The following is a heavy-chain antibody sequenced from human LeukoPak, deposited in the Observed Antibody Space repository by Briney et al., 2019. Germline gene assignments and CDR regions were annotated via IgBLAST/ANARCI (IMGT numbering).Heavy chain of an antibody. CDR2: IYYNGDT. V-gene: IGHV4-39*07. D-gene: IGHD3-3*01. Sequence: PSETLSLTCSVSGGSISSSSYYWAWIRQPPGKGLEWIGSIYYNGDTYYNPSLRSRVTISVDTSKDLFFLNLSSVTAADTAVYYCARDQPIFGVATFDYWGQGTLVTVSS. CDR1: GGSISSSSYY. J-gene: IGHJ4*02. CDR3: ARDQPIFGVATFDY.